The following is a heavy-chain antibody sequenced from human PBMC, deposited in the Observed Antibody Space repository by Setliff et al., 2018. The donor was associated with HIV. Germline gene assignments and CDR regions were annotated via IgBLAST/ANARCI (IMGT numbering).Heavy chain of an antibody. CDR2: IQSSGII. D-gene: IGHD3-22*01. Sequence: GSLRLSCAASGFTFTNSAMTWVRQAPGKGLEWVSLIQSSGIIYYADSVKGRFTISRDNSNNTLYLHMNTLRAEDTAVYYCAKVIASSGYYGYYFDYWGQGSLVTVSS. CDR3: AKVIASSGYYGYYFDY. CDR1: GFTFTNSA. V-gene: IGHV3-23*01. J-gene: IGHJ4*02.